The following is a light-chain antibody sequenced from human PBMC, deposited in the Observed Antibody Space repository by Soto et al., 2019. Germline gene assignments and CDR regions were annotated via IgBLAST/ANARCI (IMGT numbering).Light chain of an antibody. CDR3: QHYNNWPPWT. V-gene: IGKV3-15*01. J-gene: IGKJ1*01. CDR2: DAS. CDR1: QSFSSY. Sequence: EIVLTQSPATLSSSPGERATLSCRASQSFSSYLAWYQQKPGQAPRLLIYDASTRATGIPARFSGSGSGTEFTLTISSLQSEDFAIYYCQHYNNWPPWTFGQGTKVEIK.